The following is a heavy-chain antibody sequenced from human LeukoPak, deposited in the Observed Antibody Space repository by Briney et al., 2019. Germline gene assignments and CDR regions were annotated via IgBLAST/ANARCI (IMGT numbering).Heavy chain of an antibody. V-gene: IGHV3-74*01. CDR1: GFTFSSYW. D-gene: IGHD6-19*01. J-gene: IGHJ4*02. Sequence: PGGSLRLSCAASGFTFSSYWMHWVRQAPGKGLVWVSRINIDGSSTNYADSVKGRFTISRDNSKNTLYLQMNGLRAEDTAVYYCASGWPQGGFDYWGQGTLVTVSS. CDR3: ASGWPQGGFDY. CDR2: INIDGSST.